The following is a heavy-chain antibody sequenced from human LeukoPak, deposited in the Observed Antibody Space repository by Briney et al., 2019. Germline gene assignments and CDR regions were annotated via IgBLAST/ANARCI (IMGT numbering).Heavy chain of an antibody. CDR2: IYYTGSST. D-gene: IGHD3-10*01. CDR3: ARPQWQDTMGPWFDP. Sequence: SETLSLTCTVSGGSIRNKYWSWIRQPPGEGLEWIGYIYYTGSSTYYNPSLKSRVSISVDTSKNQFSLRLNSVTAADTAVYYCARPQWQDTMGPWFDPWGQGTLVTVSS. CDR1: GGSIRNKY. V-gene: IGHV4-59*01. J-gene: IGHJ5*02.